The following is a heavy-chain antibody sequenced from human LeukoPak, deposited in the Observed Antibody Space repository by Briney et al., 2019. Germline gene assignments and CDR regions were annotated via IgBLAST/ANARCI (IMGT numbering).Heavy chain of an antibody. V-gene: IGHV3-21*01. CDR1: GFTFSTYS. Sequence: GGSLRLSCAASGFTFSTYSLNWVRQAPGKGLEWVSSISSGSTYIFYADSVKGRFTISRDNAKNSLYLQMNSLRAEDTAVYYCARDPCSAGCYRFDSWGQGTLVTVSS. CDR2: ISSGSTYI. D-gene: IGHD2-21*02. CDR3: ARDPCSAGCYRFDS. J-gene: IGHJ4*02.